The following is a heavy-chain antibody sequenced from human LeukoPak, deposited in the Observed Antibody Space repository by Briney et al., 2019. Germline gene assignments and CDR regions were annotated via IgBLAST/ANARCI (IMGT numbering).Heavy chain of an antibody. Sequence: ASVKVSCKASGYTFTSYGISWVRQAPGQGLEWMGWISAYNGNTNYAQKLQGRVTMTTDTSTSTAYMELRSLRSDNTAVYYCARALLPTRDSKKKLHFDYWGQGTLVTVSS. D-gene: IGHD3-22*01. CDR3: ARALLPTRDSKKKLHFDY. V-gene: IGHV1-18*01. CDR1: GYTFTSYG. J-gene: IGHJ4*02. CDR2: ISAYNGNT.